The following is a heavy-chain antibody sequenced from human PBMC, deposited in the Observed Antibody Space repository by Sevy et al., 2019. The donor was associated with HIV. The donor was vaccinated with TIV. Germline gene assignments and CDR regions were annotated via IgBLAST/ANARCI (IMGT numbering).Heavy chain of an antibody. CDR1: GYTFTSYY. D-gene: IGHD6-6*01. CDR3: ARDSEGYSSSSYFDY. J-gene: IGHJ4*02. CDR2: INPRGGST. Sequence: ASVKVSCKASGYTFTSYYMHWVRQAPGQGLEWMGIINPRGGSTSYAQKFQGRVTMTRDTSTSTVYMELSSLRSEDTAVYYCARDSEGYSSSSYFDYWGQGTLVTVSS. V-gene: IGHV1-46*03.